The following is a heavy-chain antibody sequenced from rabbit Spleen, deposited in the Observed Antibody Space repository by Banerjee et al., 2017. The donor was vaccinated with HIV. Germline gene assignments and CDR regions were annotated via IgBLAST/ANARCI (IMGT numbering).Heavy chain of an antibody. D-gene: IGHD1-1*01. CDR1: GVSFSFSSY. J-gene: IGHJ6*01. Sequence: QEQLEESGGGLVKPGASLTLTCTASGVSFSFSSYMCWVRQAPGKGLEWIACIEVGSSGFSYFATWAKGRCTISETSSTSVTLQVILLTAADTATYFCARDTSSSFSSYGMDLWGPCTLVTGS. V-gene: IGHV1S45*01. CDR2: IEVGSSGFS. CDR3: ARDTSSSFSSYGMDL.